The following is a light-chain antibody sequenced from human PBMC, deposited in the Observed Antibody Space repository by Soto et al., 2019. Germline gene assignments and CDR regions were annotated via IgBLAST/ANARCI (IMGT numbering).Light chain of an antibody. Sequence: QSVLTQPPSASGTPGQGVTIPCSGSSSNIGSNFVNWYQHLPGTAPKLLMYNNNQRPSGVPDRFSGSKSGTSASLAISGLQSEDEADYHCATWDDSLNGLVFGGGTKLTVL. CDR3: ATWDDSLNGLV. CDR2: NNN. V-gene: IGLV1-44*01. J-gene: IGLJ3*02. CDR1: SSNIGSNF.